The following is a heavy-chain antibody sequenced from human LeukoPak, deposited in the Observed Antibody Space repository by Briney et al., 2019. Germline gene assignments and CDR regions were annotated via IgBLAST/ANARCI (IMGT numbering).Heavy chain of an antibody. CDR2: MNPNSGNT. CDR1: GYTFTSYD. J-gene: IGHJ4*02. CDR3: ARNSSSWYADY. Sequence: ASVKVSCKASGYTFTSYDINWVRQATGQGLEWMGWMNPNSGNTNYAQKLQGRVTMTTDTSTSTAYMELRSLRSDDTAVYYCARNSSSWYADYWGQGTLVTVSS. V-gene: IGHV1-18*01. D-gene: IGHD6-13*01.